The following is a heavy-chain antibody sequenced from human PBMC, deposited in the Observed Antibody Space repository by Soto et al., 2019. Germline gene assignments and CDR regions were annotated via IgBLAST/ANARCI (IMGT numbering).Heavy chain of an antibody. J-gene: IGHJ5*02. CDR3: AREAPITIFGVVITYNWFDP. D-gene: IGHD3-3*01. CDR2: IIPIFGTA. V-gene: IGHV1-69*13. CDR1: GGTFSSYA. Sequence: ASVKVSCKASGGTFSSYAISWVRQAPGQGLEWMGGIIPIFGTANYAQKFQGRVTITADESTSTAYMELSSLRSEDTAVYYCAREAPITIFGVVITYNWFDPWGQGTLVTVSS.